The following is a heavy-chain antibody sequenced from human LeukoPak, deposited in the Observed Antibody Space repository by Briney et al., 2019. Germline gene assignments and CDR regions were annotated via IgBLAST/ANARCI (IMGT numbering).Heavy chain of an antibody. CDR3: ARDRSGSPLGYFDY. J-gene: IGHJ4*02. D-gene: IGHD1-26*01. CDR2: ISYDGSNK. CDR1: GFTFSSYG. V-gene: IGHV3-30*03. Sequence: GGSLRLSCAASGFTFSSYGMHWVRQAPGKGLEWVAVISYDGSNKYYADSVKGRFTISRDTSKNTLYLQMNSLRAEDTAVYYCARDRSGSPLGYFDYWGQGTLVTVSS.